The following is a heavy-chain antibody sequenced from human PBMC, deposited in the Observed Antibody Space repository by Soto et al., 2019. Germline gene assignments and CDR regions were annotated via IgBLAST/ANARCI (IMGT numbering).Heavy chain of an antibody. Sequence: GGSLRLSCAASGFTFSSYWMSWVRQAPGKGLEWVANIKQDGSEKYYVDSVKGRFTISRDNAKNSLYLQMNSLRAEDTAVYYCARDIAVTTGLEAFDIWGQGTMVTVSS. J-gene: IGHJ3*02. CDR2: IKQDGSEK. CDR3: ARDIAVTTGLEAFDI. D-gene: IGHD4-17*01. V-gene: IGHV3-7*01. CDR1: GFTFSSYW.